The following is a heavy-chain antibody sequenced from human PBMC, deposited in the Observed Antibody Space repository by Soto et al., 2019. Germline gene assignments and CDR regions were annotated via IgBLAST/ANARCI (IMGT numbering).Heavy chain of an antibody. J-gene: IGHJ4*02. Sequence: EVQLVESGGGLVKPGGSLRLSCAASGLTFSNAWMSWVRQAPGKGLEWVGRIKSKTDGGTTDYAAPVKGRFTISRDDSKNTLYLQMNSLKTEDTAVSYCTTESEQLAPTFDYWGQGTLVTVSS. CDR2: IKSKTDGGTT. CDR1: GLTFSNAW. CDR3: TTESEQLAPTFDY. V-gene: IGHV3-15*01. D-gene: IGHD6-6*01.